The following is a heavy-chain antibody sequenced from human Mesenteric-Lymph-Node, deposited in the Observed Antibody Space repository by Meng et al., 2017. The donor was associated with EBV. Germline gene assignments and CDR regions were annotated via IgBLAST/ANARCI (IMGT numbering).Heavy chain of an antibody. V-gene: IGHV4-61*01. CDR1: GGSVSSTSYY. CDR2: VYYSGST. D-gene: IGHD3-10*01. Sequence: QVHVQESGQGLVKPSETLSLTCTVSGGSVSSTSYYWSWIRQPPGKRLEWIGYVYYSGSTNYNPSLKSRVTISVDTSKNQFSLNLYSVTAADTAVYYCARENPARGNWFDPWGQGALVTVSS. J-gene: IGHJ5*02. CDR3: ARENPARGNWFDP.